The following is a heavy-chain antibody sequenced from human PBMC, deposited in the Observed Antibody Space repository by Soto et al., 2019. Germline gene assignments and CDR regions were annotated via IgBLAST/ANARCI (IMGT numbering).Heavy chain of an antibody. CDR1: GYTFTSYA. D-gene: IGHD2-15*01. J-gene: IGHJ4*02. Sequence: QVQLVQSGAEVKKPGASVKVSCKASGYTFTSYAMHWVRQAPGQRLEWMGWINAGNGNTKYSQKFQGRVTITRDTSASTAYTELSSLRSEDTAVYYCASPYCSGGSCYPDYTAMVHWGQGTLVTVSS. CDR2: INAGNGNT. CDR3: ASPYCSGGSCYPDYTAMVH. V-gene: IGHV1-3*01.